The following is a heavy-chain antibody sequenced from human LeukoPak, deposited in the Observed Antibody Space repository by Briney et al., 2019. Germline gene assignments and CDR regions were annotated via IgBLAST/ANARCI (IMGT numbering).Heavy chain of an antibody. V-gene: IGHV3-30*04. CDR2: ISYDGSNK. CDR3: ARDLGPTQTYYYYGMDV. J-gene: IGHJ6*02. CDR1: GFTFSSYA. Sequence: QPGGSLRLSCAASGFTFSSYAMHWVRQAPGKGLEWVAVISYDGSNKYYADSVKGRFTISRDNSKNTLYLQMNSLRAEDTAVYYCARDLGPTQTYYYYGMDVWGQGTTVTVSS.